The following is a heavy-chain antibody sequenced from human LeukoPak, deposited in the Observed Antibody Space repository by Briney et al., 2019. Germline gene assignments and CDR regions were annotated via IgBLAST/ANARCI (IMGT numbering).Heavy chain of an antibody. CDR1: GFTFTGYY. J-gene: IGHJ4*02. V-gene: IGHV1-2*02. CDR2: INPNSGGT. D-gene: IGHD6-13*01. Sequence: ASVKVSCKASGFTFTGYYMHWVRQAPGQGLEWMGWINPNSGGTKYAQKFQGRGTMTWDTSISTAYMELSSLRSDDTAVYYCARDPDSSSWFDYWGQGTLVTVSS. CDR3: ARDPDSSSWFDY.